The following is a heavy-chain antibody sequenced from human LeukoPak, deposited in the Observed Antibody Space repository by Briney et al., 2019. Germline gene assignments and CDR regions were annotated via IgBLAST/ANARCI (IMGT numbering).Heavy chain of an antibody. D-gene: IGHD3-10*01. CDR2: ISWNSANI. V-gene: IGHV3-9*01. Sequence: PGRSLRLSCAASGFNFDDYAMHWVRQPPGKGLEWVSGISWNSANIGYADSVKGRFTISRDNSKNTVLLQMNSLSPDDTALYYCVGSPTYYYMDVWGKGTTVTVSS. J-gene: IGHJ6*03. CDR1: GFNFDDYA. CDR3: VGSPTYYYMDV.